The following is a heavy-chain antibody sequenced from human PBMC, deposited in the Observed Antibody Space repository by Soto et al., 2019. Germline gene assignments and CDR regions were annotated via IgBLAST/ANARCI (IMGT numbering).Heavy chain of an antibody. D-gene: IGHD6-19*01. V-gene: IGHV3-9*01. CDR1: GFTFHDYA. J-gene: IGHJ4*01. CDR2: ITWNSGSI. CDR3: AKDIREYSSGWTYFDY. Sequence: GGSLRLSCAASGFTFHDYAMHWVRQGQGKGLEWVSGITWNSGSIDYADSVKGRFTISRDNAKNPLYLQMNSLRPEDTALYYCAKDIREYSSGWTYFDYWGHGTLVTVSS.